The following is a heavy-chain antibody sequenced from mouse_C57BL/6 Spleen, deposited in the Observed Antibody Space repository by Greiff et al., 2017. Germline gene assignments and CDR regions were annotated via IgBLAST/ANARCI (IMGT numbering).Heavy chain of an antibody. CDR3: APSSPYAMDY. V-gene: IGHV1-85*01. Sequence: QVQLKESGPELVKPGASVKLSCKASGYTFTSYDINWVKQRPGQGLEWIGWIYPRDGSTKYNEKFKGKATLTVDTSSSTAYMELHSLTSEDSAVYFCAPSSPYAMDYWGQGTSVTVSS. D-gene: IGHD1-1*01. J-gene: IGHJ4*01. CDR2: IYPRDGST. CDR1: GYTFTSYD.